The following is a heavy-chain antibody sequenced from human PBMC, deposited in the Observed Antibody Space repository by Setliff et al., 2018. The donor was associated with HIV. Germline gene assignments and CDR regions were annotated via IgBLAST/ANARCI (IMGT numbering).Heavy chain of an antibody. J-gene: IGHJ4*02. V-gene: IGHV3-74*01. CDR1: GFTFGSQW. CDR2: ISPDGSVI. CDR3: VRGIVGASVFNY. D-gene: IGHD1-26*01. Sequence: GESLKISCAASGFTFGSQWMHWVRQAPGKGLAWVSRISPDGSVINYAGSVKGRFTISRDNAKNTLYLQMNGLRAEDTAVYYCVRGIVGASVFNYWGQGTQVTVSS.